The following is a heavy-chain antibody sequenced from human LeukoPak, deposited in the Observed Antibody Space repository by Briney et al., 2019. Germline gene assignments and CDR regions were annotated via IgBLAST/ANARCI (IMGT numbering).Heavy chain of an antibody. CDR2: FDPEDGET. D-gene: IGHD3-10*01. J-gene: IGHJ4*02. CDR1: GYTLTVLS. V-gene: IGHV1-24*01. Sequence: ASVNVSCKVSGYTLTVLSMHWVRQAPGKGLEWMGGFDPEDGETIYAQKFQGRVTMTEDTSTDTAYMELSSLRSEDTAVYYCATIPPMVRGVFDYWGQGTLVTVSS. CDR3: ATIPPMVRGVFDY.